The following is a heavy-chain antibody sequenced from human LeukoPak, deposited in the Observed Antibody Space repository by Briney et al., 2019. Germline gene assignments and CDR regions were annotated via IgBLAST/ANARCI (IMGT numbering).Heavy chain of an antibody. Sequence: ASVKVSCKASGYTFTSYDINWVRQAAGQGVECMVLMNPNSANTGYAQKFQGRVTITRNTSLSTAYMELSSLRSEDTAVYYCARVDNWNYEDYWGQGTLVTVSS. V-gene: IGHV1-8*03. J-gene: IGHJ4*02. CDR1: GYTFTSYD. CDR2: MNPNSANT. D-gene: IGHD1-7*01. CDR3: ARVDNWNYEDY.